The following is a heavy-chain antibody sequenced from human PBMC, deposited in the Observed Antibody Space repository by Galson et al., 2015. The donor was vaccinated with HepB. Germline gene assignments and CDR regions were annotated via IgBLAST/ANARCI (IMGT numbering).Heavy chain of an antibody. CDR2: ISAYNGNI. CDR3: ARTCTTINCHSIY. Sequence: SVKVSCKASGYTFTSYGITWVRQAPGQGLEWMGWISAYNGNIQYAQNLQDRATMTTDTSTSTAYMELRSLRSDDTAVYYCARTCTTINCHSIYWGQGTLVTVSS. V-gene: IGHV1-18*01. D-gene: IGHD1-1*01. CDR1: GYTFTSYG. J-gene: IGHJ4*02.